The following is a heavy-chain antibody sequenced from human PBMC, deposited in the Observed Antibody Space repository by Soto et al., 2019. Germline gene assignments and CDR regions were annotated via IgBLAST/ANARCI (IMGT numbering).Heavy chain of an antibody. V-gene: IGHV1-69*06. CDR2: IIPIFGTA. CDR3: ARDRRYSGYDERDYYYYGMDV. D-gene: IGHD5-12*01. J-gene: IGHJ6*02. Sequence: QVQLVQSGAEVKKPGSSVKVSCKASGGTFSSYAISWVRQAPGQGLEWMGGIIPIFGTANYAQKFQGRVTITADKSTSTAYMELSSLRSEDTAVYYCARDRRYSGYDERDYYYYGMDVWGQGTTVTVSS. CDR1: GGTFSSYA.